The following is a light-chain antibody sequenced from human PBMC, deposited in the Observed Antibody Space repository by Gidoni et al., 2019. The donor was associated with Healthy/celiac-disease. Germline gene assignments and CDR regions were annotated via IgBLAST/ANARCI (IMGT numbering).Light chain of an antibody. V-gene: IGLV3-19*01. CDR2: GKN. Sequence: SSELTQAPAVSVALGQTVRITCQRASRSSYYASWDQQKPGQAPVLVIYGKNNRPPGIPDLFSGSSSGNTASFTTTGAQAEDEADYSCNSRDSSGNHPNWVFGGGTKLTVL. CDR3: NSRDSSGNHPNWV. CDR1: SRSSYY. J-gene: IGLJ3*02.